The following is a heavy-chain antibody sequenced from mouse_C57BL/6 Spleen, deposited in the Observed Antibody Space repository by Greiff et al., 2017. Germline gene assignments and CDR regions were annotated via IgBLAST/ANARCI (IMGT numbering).Heavy chain of an antibody. D-gene: IGHD4-1*01. J-gene: IGHJ2*01. CDR2: IDPETGGT. CDR1: GYTFTDYE. V-gene: IGHV1-15*01. CDR3: TRSRGGTY. Sequence: VQLQQSGAELVRPGASVTLSCKASGYTFTDYEMHWVKQTPVHGLAWIGAIDPETGGTAYNQKFKGKAILTADKSSSTAYMELRSLTSEDSAVYYCTRSRGGTYWGQGTTLTVSS.